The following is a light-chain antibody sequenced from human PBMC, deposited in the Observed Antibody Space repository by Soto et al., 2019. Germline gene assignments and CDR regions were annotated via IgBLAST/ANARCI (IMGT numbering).Light chain of an antibody. CDR3: SSYTIGNTWV. J-gene: IGLJ3*02. Sequence: QSALTQHASVSGSPGQSITISCTGTSSDVGGYNYVSWYQQHPGRAPKLIISDVSNRPSGISNRFSGSKSGNTASLAISGLQAEDEADYYCSSYTIGNTWVFGGGTQLTVL. V-gene: IGLV2-14*03. CDR2: DVS. CDR1: SSDVGGYNY.